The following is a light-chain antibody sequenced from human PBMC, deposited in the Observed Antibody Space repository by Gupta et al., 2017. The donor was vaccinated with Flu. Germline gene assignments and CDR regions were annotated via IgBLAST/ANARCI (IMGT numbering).Light chain of an antibody. J-gene: IGLJ2*01. Sequence: SYVLTQPPSLSVAPGQTATFTCAGKTIGTKNVHWYQQRPGQAPVLVVYEDTVRPSGIPERFSGSNSGNMATLTVSRVEAGDEADYYCQVWDFDSDHVVFGGGTKLTVL. CDR1: TIGTKN. CDR2: EDT. V-gene: IGLV3-21*02. CDR3: QVWDFDSDHVV.